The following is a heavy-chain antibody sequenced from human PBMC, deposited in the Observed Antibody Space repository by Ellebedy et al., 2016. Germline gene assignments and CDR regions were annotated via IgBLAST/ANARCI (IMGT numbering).Heavy chain of an antibody. V-gene: IGHV3-23*01. CDR1: GFTFSSYA. D-gene: IGHD6-19*01. CDR2: ISGNDGST. Sequence: GGSLRLSCAASGFTFSSYAMTWVRQAPGKGLEWVSGISGNDGSTYYADSVKGRFTISRDNSKNTVSLQMNSLRGDDAAVYYCAKGLGQWSLDLDYWGPGTRVTVSS. J-gene: IGHJ4*02. CDR3: AKGLGQWSLDLDY.